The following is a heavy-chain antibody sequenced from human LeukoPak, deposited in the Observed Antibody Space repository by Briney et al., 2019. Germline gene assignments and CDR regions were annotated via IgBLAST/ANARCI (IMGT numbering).Heavy chain of an antibody. V-gene: IGHV3-23*01. Sequence: GGSLRLSCAASGFTFSTYAMSWVRQAPGRGLEWISAISGSGGSTYYADSVKGRFTISRDNSKNTLYLQMNSLRAEDTAVYHCAKLGGSGSYVWGQGTLVTVSS. CDR2: ISGSGGST. CDR3: AKLGGSGSYV. D-gene: IGHD3-10*01. CDR1: GFTFSTYA. J-gene: IGHJ4*02.